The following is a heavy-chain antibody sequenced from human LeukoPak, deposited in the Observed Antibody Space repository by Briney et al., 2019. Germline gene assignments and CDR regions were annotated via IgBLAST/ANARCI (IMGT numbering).Heavy chain of an antibody. D-gene: IGHD6-13*01. J-gene: IGHJ4*02. CDR2: IYHSGST. CDR1: GGSISSGGYS. Sequence: SETLSLTCAVSGGSISSGGYSWSWIRQPPGKGLQWIGHIYHSGSTYYNPSLKSRVTISVDKSKNQFSLKLSSVTAADTAVYYCARVESGYSSSWYPGYWGQGTLVTVSS. CDR3: ARVESGYSSSWYPGY. V-gene: IGHV4-30-2*01.